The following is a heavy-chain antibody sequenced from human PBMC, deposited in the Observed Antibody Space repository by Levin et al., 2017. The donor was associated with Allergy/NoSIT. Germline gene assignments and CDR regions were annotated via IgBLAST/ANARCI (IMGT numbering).Heavy chain of an antibody. J-gene: IGHJ4*02. Sequence: TGGSLRLSCAASGFTFNNYGMNWVRQAPGKGLECVSYISSSSSTIYYADSVKGRFTISRDNAKNSLYLQMNSLRDEDTAVYYCARDDVARGTDPTFDYWGQGTLVTVSS. V-gene: IGHV3-48*02. D-gene: IGHD1-26*01. CDR3: ARDDVARGTDPTFDY. CDR1: GFTFNNYG. CDR2: ISSSSSTI.